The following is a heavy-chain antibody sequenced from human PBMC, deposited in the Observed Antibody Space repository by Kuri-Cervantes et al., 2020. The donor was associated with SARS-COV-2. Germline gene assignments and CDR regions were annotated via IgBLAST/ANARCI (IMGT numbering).Heavy chain of an antibody. CDR3: ARRHYYDSSDYYAGAFDV. J-gene: IGHJ3*01. V-gene: IGHV4-31*03. D-gene: IGHD3-22*01. CDR2: IYYSGST. Sequence: SETLSLTCTVSGGSVSSGSYYWSWIRQPPGKGLEWIGYIYYSGSTYYNPSLKSRLTISVDTSKNQFSLELRSVTAADTAVYYCARRHYYDSSDYYAGAFDVWGQGTMVTVSS. CDR1: GGSVSSGSYY.